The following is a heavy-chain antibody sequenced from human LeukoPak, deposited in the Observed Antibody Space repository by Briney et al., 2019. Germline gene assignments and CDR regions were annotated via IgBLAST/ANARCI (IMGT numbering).Heavy chain of an antibody. CDR3: ARVGRNAAMVDY. D-gene: IGHD2-2*01. Sequence: GSLRLSCAASGFTFSSYSMNWVRQAPGKGLEWVSSISSSSSYIYYADSVKGRFTISRDNAKNSLYLQMNSLRAEDTAVYYCARVGRNAAMVDYWGQGTLVTVSS. CDR1: GFTFSSYS. CDR2: ISSSSSYI. J-gene: IGHJ4*02. V-gene: IGHV3-21*01.